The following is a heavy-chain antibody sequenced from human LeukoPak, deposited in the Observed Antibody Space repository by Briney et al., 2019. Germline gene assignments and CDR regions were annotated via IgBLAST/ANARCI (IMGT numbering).Heavy chain of an antibody. CDR1: GFTFNNYY. V-gene: IGHV3-11*04. D-gene: IGHD6-19*01. CDR2: ISSGGRTI. CDR3: TRDGVAVAVDFYY. Sequence: GGSLRLSCEASGFTFNNYYMSWIRQAPGKGLEWVSYISSGGRTIYYADSVKGRFTISRDNAKNSLHLQMNSLRADDTAVYYCTRDGVAVAVDFYYWGQGTLVTVSS. J-gene: IGHJ4*02.